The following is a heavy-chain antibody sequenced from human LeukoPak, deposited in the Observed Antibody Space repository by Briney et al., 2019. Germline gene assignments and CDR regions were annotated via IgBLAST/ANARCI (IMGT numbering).Heavy chain of an antibody. J-gene: IGHJ6*03. D-gene: IGHD2-15*01. CDR3: AKNGDRGAYCSGGSCYPYYYYYIDV. CDR1: GFTFSSYG. Sequence: GGTLRLSCAASGFTFSSYGMRWVRQAPGKGLEWVSAISATGGTTYYADSVKGRFTISRDNSKNTLYLQMNSLRAEDTAIYYCAKNGDRGAYCSGGSCYPYYYYYIDVWGKGTTVTISS. CDR2: ISATGGTT. V-gene: IGHV3-23*01.